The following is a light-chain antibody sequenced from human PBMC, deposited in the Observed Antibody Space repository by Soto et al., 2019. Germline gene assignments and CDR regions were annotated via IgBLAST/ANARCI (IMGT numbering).Light chain of an antibody. CDR1: QSVTSGY. Sequence: ESVVKQPQGTRSMSPGLIATPSRRASQSVTSGYLAWYQQRAGQAPRLLIYDASTRATGIPARFSGSGSGTDFTLTISGLQSEDFAVYYCQQYNNWPQTFGQGTKVDI. CDR3: QQYNNWPQT. J-gene: IGKJ1*01. V-gene: IGKV3-15*01. CDR2: DAS.